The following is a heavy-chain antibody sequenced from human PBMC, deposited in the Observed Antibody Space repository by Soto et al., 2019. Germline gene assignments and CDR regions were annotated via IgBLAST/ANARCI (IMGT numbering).Heavy chain of an antibody. D-gene: IGHD3-10*01. CDR3: ARGHDYGSGSYVYGMDV. J-gene: IGHJ6*02. CDR2: IIPIFTTA. CDR1: GGTFSSYA. V-gene: IGHV1-69*13. Sequence: AASVKVSCKASGGTFSSYAISWVRQAPGQGLEWMGGIIPIFTTANYAQKFQGRVTITADESTSTAYMELSSLRSEDTAVYYCARGHDYGSGSYVYGMDVWGQGTTVTVSS.